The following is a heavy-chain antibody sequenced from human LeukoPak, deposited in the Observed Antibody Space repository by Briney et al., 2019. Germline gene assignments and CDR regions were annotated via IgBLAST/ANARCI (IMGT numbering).Heavy chain of an antibody. V-gene: IGHV4-34*01. CDR3: ARGLVRGVIRGDY. J-gene: IGHJ4*02. D-gene: IGHD3-10*01. CDR1: GGSFSGYY. Sequence: TSETLSLTCAVYGGSFSGYYWSWIRQPPGKGLEWIGEMNHSGSTNYNPSLKSRVTISVDTSKNQFSLKLSSVTAADTAVYYCARGLVRGVIRGDYWGQGTLVTVSS. CDR2: MNHSGST.